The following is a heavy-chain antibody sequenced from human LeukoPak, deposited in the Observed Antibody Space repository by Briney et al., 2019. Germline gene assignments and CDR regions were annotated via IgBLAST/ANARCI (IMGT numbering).Heavy chain of an antibody. Sequence: GGSLRLSCSASGFTFRSYAIHWVRQAPGKGLEWVAFISYDGAIKYYADSVQGRFTISRDISKNSLYLQMNSLRAEDTAVYYCARGNRYDSSGYRSLYWYFDLWGRGTLVTVSS. D-gene: IGHD3-22*01. J-gene: IGHJ2*01. CDR2: ISYDGAIK. CDR3: ARGNRYDSSGYRSLYWYFDL. CDR1: GFTFRSYA. V-gene: IGHV3-30*14.